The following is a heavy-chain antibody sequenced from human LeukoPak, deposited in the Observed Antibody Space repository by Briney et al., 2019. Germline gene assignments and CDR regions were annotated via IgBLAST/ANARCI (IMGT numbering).Heavy chain of an antibody. D-gene: IGHD5-24*01. CDR2: ISNSGGVT. J-gene: IGHJ4*02. Sequence: GGSLRLSCAASAFNFRFYAMCWVRQAPGKGPEWVSAISNSGGVTYYGDSVKGRFTMSRDNSKNTLFLQMDSLRADDTAIYYCANIIDGSLGYWGQGTLV. V-gene: IGHV3-23*01. CDR1: AFNFRFYA. CDR3: ANIIDGSLGY.